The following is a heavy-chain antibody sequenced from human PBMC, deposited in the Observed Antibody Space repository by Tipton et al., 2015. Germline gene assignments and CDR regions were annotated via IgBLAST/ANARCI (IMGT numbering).Heavy chain of an antibody. Sequence: QSGAEVKKPGSSVRVSCRTSGATFIDNSFYWVRRAPGHGLEWVGGIIPVLQRTHYAQKFQGRISITADESTSTTYMELSSLRSEDTAVYYCAREKGYRGEMFDVWGQGTLVTVSA. CDR3: AREKGYRGEMFDV. CDR2: IIPVLQRT. V-gene: IGHV1-69*01. D-gene: IGHD6-13*01. CDR1: GATFIDNS. J-gene: IGHJ4*02.